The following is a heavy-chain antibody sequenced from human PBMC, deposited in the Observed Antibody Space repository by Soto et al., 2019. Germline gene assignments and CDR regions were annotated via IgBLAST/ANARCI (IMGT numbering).Heavy chain of an antibody. D-gene: IGHD2-2*01. CDR3: ARGARGYRALDY. V-gene: IGHV5-51*01. CDR1: GYSFTSYW. J-gene: IGHJ4*02. Sequence: GESLKISCKGSGYSFTSYWIGWVRQMPGKGLEWMGIIYPGDSNTRYSPSLQGQVTISVDKSISTAYLQWSSLKATDTAMYYCARGARGYRALDYWGQXTLVTVS. CDR2: IYPGDSNT.